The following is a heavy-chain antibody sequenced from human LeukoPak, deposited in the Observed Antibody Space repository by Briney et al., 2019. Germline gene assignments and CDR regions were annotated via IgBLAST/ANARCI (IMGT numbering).Heavy chain of an antibody. CDR2: ITPNSGGT. V-gene: IGHV1-2*02. D-gene: IGHD5-12*01. CDR3: ASDLRRGYDQFHYYYYYYYMDV. J-gene: IGHJ6*03. CDR1: GYTFTGYY. Sequence: VASVKVSCKASGYTFTGYYMHWVRQAPGRGVEWMVWITPNSGGTNYAQKFQGRVTMTRDTSISTSYIGLSRLRSDDTAVYYCASDLRRGYDQFHYYYYYYYMDVWRKGTTVTTSS.